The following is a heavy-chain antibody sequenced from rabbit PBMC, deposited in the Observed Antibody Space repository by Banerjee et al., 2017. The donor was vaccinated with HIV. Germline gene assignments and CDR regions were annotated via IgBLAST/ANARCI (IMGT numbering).Heavy chain of an antibody. Sequence: QEQLEESGGGLVKPEGSLTLTCTASGFSFSSYYYMCWVRQAPGKGLELIACIVSASGSTWYASWVNGRFTISRSTSLDTVDLKMTSLTAADTATYFCARGLVAGVLDLWGQGTLVTVS. J-gene: IGHJ4*01. D-gene: IGHD3-3*01. V-gene: IGHV1S43*01. CDR2: IVSASGST. CDR1: GFSFSSYYY. CDR3: ARGLVAGVLDL.